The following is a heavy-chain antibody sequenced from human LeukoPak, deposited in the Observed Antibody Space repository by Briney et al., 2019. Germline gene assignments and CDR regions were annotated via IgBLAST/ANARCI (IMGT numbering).Heavy chain of an antibody. CDR3: ARDRGGEWLRYYFDY. CDR1: GLTFTSYI. J-gene: IGHJ4*02. CDR2: ISGSGAYI. D-gene: IGHD3-3*01. Sequence: GGSLRLSCAASGLTFTSYIMHWVRQAPGKGLEWVSSISGSGAYIYYADSVKGRFTISRDNSKNTLYLQMNSLRAEDTAVYYCARDRGGEWLRYYFDYRGQGTLVTVSS. V-gene: IGHV3-21*01.